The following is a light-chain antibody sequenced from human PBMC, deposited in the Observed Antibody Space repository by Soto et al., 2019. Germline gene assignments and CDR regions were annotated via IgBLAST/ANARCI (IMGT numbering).Light chain of an antibody. J-gene: IGKJ4*01. V-gene: IGKV3-20*01. CDR2: GTS. CDR1: QSVRSSH. CDR3: QQYSSSPLT. Sequence: EIVLTQSPGSLASSTGERDILSCRASQSVRSSHLAWYQQMPGQAPRLLIYGTSNRATGIPDRFSGSGSGTDFTLTISRLEPEDFAVYYCQQYSSSPLTFGGGTKVDIK.